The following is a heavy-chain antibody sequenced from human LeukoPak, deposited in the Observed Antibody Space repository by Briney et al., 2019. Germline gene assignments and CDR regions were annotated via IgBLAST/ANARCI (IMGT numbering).Heavy chain of an antibody. J-gene: IGHJ5*02. Sequence: GESLKISCKGPEYDFANYWIGWVRQTPGRGLEWMGIAHPATSIIHYGPSFQGQVTISFDRSLSPAYLQWTSLKASDSGMYFCARRKFYDTYLDPWGRGTLVTVSS. D-gene: IGHD2/OR15-2a*01. CDR3: ARRKFYDTYLDP. CDR2: AHPATSII. CDR1: EYDFANYW. V-gene: IGHV5-51*01.